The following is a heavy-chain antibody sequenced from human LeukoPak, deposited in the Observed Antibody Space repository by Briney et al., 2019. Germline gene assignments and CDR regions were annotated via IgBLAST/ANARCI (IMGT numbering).Heavy chain of an antibody. CDR3: ATDLFCSGGNWNTDYYFDFDV. CDR2: FDPEDGET. CDR1: GYILTQLS. J-gene: IGHJ6*02. D-gene: IGHD2-15*01. V-gene: IGHV1-24*01. Sequence: ASVKVSCKVSGYILTQLSMHWVRRAPGKGLEWMGGFDPEDGETTYAQKFQDRVTMTEDPSTDTAYMELSSLRPEDTAVYYCATDLFCSGGNWNTDYYFDFDVWGQGTTVTVSS.